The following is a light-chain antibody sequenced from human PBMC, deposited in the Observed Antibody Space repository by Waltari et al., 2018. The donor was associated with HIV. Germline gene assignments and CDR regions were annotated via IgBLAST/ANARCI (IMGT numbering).Light chain of an antibody. CDR2: DKN. Sequence: QSILTQPPSVSAAPGQKVTIPCSGSTSNIGTTYVSWYQQRPGTAPKLRIYDKNRRPSGMADRFSGSKSGPLGTLDISGLQTGDEADYYCAAWDHGLDGMLIGGGTKLTV. CDR3: AAWDHGLDGML. CDR1: TSNIGTTY. J-gene: IGLJ2*01. V-gene: IGLV1-51*01.